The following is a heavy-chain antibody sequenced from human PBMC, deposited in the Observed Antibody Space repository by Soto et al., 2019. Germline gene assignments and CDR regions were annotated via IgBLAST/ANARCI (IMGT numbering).Heavy chain of an antibody. D-gene: IGHD5-12*01. Sequence: SVKVSCKASGGTFSSYAISWVRQAPGQGLEWMGGIIPIFGTANYAQKFQGRVTITADESTSTAYMELSSLRSEDTAVYYCARSVDIVATISESKYYYYGMDVWGQGTTVTVSS. CDR3: ARSVDIVATISESKYYYYGMDV. CDR2: IIPIFGTA. J-gene: IGHJ6*02. CDR1: GGTFSSYA. V-gene: IGHV1-69*13.